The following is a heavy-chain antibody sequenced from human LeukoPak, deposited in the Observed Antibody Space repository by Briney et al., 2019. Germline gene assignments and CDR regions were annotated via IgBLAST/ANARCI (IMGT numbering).Heavy chain of an antibody. CDR2: TYYSGST. D-gene: IGHD3-10*01. J-gene: IGHJ4*02. Sequence: SETPSLTCTLAGRSISSSDCSWIRQPPGKGREWIRYTYYSGSTKYNPSIKGPVNLLVDTSKNHSSPKLHSPTAAGTGLSFSGSTNYIPSLKRRVTISIDTSKNQFSLKLSSVTAADTAVYYRARGSDCSSTSYYPTLDYWGQGTLVTVSS. CDR1: GRSISSSD. V-gene: IGHV4-59*08. CDR3: GSTNYIPSLKRRVTISIDTSKNQFSLKLSSVTAADTAVYYRARGSDCSSTSYYPTLDY.